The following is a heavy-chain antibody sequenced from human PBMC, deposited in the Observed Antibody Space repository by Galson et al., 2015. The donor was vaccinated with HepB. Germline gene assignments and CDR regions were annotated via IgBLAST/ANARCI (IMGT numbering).Heavy chain of an antibody. Sequence: SLRLSCAASGFTFSNYDMHWVRQAPGKGLEWVAVIWYGGSHTYYADSVKGRFTISRDNSKNTLSLQMHTLRAEDTAVYYCVRASTSGTQFWFDPWGQGTLVTVSS. V-gene: IGHV3-33*01. CDR1: GFTFSNYD. CDR3: VRASTSGTQFWFDP. J-gene: IGHJ5*02. D-gene: IGHD1-26*01. CDR2: IWYGGSHT.